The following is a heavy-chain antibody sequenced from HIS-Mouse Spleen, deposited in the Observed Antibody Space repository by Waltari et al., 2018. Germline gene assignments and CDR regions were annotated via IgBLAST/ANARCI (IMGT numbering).Heavy chain of an antibody. CDR3: AREGFSSSWYPYYYSGMDV. J-gene: IGHJ6*02. V-gene: IGHV4-59*01. Sequence: QVQLQESGPGLVKPSETLSLTCTVPGGSISSYYWSWIRQPPGKGLAWIWYIYYSGSTNDHPPVTSRVPISGHTSKNQFSLKRSSVTAADTAVYYCAREGFSSSWYPYYYSGMDVWGQGHGHRLL. CDR1: GGSISSYY. D-gene: IGHD6-13*01. CDR2: IYYSGST.